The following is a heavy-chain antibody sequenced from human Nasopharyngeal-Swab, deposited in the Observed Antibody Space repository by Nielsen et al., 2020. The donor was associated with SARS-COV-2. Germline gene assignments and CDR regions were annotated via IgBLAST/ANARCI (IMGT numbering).Heavy chain of an antibody. CDR3: ARQDYYDRGFDY. CDR2: IYYSGST. D-gene: IGHD3-22*01. V-gene: IGHV4-39*01. J-gene: IGHJ4*02. Sequence: RQAPGKGLEWIGRIYYSGSTYYNPSLKSRVTISVDTSKNQCSLKLSSVTAADTAVYYCARQDYYDRGFDYWGQGTLVTVSS.